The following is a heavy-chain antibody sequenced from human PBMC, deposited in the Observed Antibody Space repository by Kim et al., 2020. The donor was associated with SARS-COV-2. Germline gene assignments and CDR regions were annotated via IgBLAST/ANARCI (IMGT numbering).Heavy chain of an antibody. CDR2: INPNSGGT. J-gene: IGHJ4*02. D-gene: IGHD3-22*01. V-gene: IGHV1-2*06. CDR3: ARDSRAVSYYDPRSPLEY. CDR1: GYTFTGYY. Sequence: ASVKVSCKASGYTFTGYYMHWVRQAPGQGLEWMGRINPNSGGTNYAQKFQGRVTMTRDTSISTAYMELSRLRSDDTAVYYCARDSRAVSYYDPRSPLEYWGQGTLVTVSS.